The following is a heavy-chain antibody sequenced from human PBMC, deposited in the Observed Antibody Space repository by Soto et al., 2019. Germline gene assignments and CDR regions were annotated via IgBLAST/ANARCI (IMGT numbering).Heavy chain of an antibody. CDR2: ISYDGSNK. CDR1: GFTFSSYA. V-gene: IGHV3-30-3*01. Sequence: GSLRLSCAASGFTFSSYAMHWVRQAPGKGLEWVAVISYDGSNKYYADSVKGRFTISRDNSKNTLYLQMNSLRAEDTAVYYCASPSPKLGMGAFDIWGQGTMVTVS. CDR3: ASPSPKLGMGAFDI. D-gene: IGHD7-27*01. J-gene: IGHJ3*02.